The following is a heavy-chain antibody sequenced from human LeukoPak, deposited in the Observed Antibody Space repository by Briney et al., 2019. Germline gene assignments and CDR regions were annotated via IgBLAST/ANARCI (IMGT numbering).Heavy chain of an antibody. V-gene: IGHV6-1*01. CDR1: RDSVSSNSAA. Sequence: SQTLSLTCAISRDSVSSNSAAENWIRQSPSRGLEWLVRSYYRSQCFYDYAVSVKSRINTNPDTSKNKFSLQLNSVTPEETVVYYCARFYYDTSGHGAFVIWGQGKMVTVSS. CDR3: ARFYYDTSGHGAFVI. D-gene: IGHD3-22*01. J-gene: IGHJ3*02. CDR2: SYYRSQCFY.